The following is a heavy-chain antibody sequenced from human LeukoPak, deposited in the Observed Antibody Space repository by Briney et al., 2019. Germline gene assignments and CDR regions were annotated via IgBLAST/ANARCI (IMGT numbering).Heavy chain of an antibody. CDR1: RFTFSSYA. J-gene: IGHJ4*02. D-gene: IGHD3-10*01. CDR3: ADFGSGSYCFDY. Sequence: GRSLRLSCAASRFTFSSYAMTWVRQAPGKGLEWVSDISGSGGNTSYADSVKGRFTISRDNSKNTLYLQMNSLRVEDTAVYYCADFGSGSYCFDYWGQGTLVTVSS. CDR2: ISGSGGNT. V-gene: IGHV3-23*01.